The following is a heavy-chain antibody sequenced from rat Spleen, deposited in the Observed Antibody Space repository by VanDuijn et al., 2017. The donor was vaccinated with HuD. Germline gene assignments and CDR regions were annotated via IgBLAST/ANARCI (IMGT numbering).Heavy chain of an antibody. J-gene: IGHJ2*01. Sequence: EVQLVESGGGLVQPGRSLKLSCAASGFTFSDYYMAWVRQAPTKSLDWVASISTGCVKTYYRDSVKGRFTISRDDAKSTLRLQMDSLRSEDTATYYCAIRHYGYTDYFDYWGQGVMVTVSS. V-gene: IGHV5-25*01. CDR3: AIRHYGYTDYFDY. CDR2: ISTGCVKT. D-gene: IGHD1-9*01. CDR1: GFTFSDYY.